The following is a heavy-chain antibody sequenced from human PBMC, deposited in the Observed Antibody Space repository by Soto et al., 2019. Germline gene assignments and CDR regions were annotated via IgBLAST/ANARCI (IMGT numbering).Heavy chain of an antibody. J-gene: IGHJ4*02. D-gene: IGHD3-22*01. CDR2: INSDGTST. V-gene: IGHV3-74*01. Sequence: EVPLVESGGGLVQPGGSLRLSCAASGFTFTTYWMHWVRQAPGKGLVWVSRINSDGTSTTYADSVKGRFTISRDNARNTLYLQMNSLRAEDTAVYYCANYDRDYFDYWGQGTLVTVSS. CDR3: ANYDRDYFDY. CDR1: GFTFTTYW.